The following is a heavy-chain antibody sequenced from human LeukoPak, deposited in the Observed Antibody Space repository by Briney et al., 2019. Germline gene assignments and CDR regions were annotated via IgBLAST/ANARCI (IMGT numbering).Heavy chain of an antibody. V-gene: IGHV3-15*01. CDR2: VKTKGDGGAA. D-gene: IGHD2-8*01. CDR1: GFTFTNAW. CDR3: TTDRMIYATHWAVSWFDP. Sequence: PGGSLRLSCAASGFTFTNAWLTWVRQAPGKGLEWVGRVKTKGDGGAADYAAPVKCRFTISRDDSTKTLYLQMNSLKTEDTAVYYCTTDRMIYATHWAVSWFDPWGQGTLVTVSS. J-gene: IGHJ5*02.